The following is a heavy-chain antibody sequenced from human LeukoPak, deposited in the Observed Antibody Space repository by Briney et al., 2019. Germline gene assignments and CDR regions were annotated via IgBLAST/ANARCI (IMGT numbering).Heavy chain of an antibody. Sequence: GASVKVSCKASGYTFTSYGISWVRQAPGQGLGWMGWISAYNGNTNYAQKLQGRVTMTTDTSTSTAYMELRSLRSDDTAVYYCARDRPYYDFWSGPTDYYYYYMDVWGKGTTVTVSS. CDR3: ARDRPYYDFWSGPTDYYYYYMDV. CDR2: ISAYNGNT. J-gene: IGHJ6*03. V-gene: IGHV1-18*01. CDR1: GYTFTSYG. D-gene: IGHD3-3*01.